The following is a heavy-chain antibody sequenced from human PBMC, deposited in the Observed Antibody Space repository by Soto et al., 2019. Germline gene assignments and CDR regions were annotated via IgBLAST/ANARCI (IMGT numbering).Heavy chain of an antibody. Sequence: GGSLRLSCAASGFTVSSNYMSWVRQAPGKGLEWVSVIYSGGSTYYADSVKGRFTISRHNSKNTLYLQMNSLRAEDTAVYYCARGGGYCSGGSCYNGYYYMDVWGKGTTVTVSS. D-gene: IGHD2-15*01. V-gene: IGHV3-53*04. CDR2: IYSGGST. J-gene: IGHJ6*03. CDR3: ARGGGYCSGGSCYNGYYYMDV. CDR1: GFTVSSNY.